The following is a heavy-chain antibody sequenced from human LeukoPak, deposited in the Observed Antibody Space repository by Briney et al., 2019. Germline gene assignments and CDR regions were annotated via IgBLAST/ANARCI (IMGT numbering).Heavy chain of an antibody. J-gene: IGHJ4*02. CDR1: GFTVSSNY. CDR2: IYGGVNT. V-gene: IGHV3-66*01. CDR3: AKSPKTGFLFDY. D-gene: IGHD1-1*01. Sequence: GGSLRLSCAASGFTVSSNYMSWVRQAPGKGLEWVSVIYGGVNTVYADSVQGRFTISGDNSKNTLYLQMSSPRAEDTAVYYCAKSPKTGFLFDYWGKGTLVTVSS.